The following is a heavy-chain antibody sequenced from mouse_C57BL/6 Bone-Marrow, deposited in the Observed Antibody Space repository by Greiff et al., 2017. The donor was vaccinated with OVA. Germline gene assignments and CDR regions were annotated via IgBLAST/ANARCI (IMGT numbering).Heavy chain of an antibody. CDR3: KSSYYSNPFAY. V-gene: IGHV14-4*01. CDR1: GFNIKDDY. Sequence: VQLKESGAELVRPGASVKLSCTASGFNIKDDYMHWVKQRPEQGLEWIGWIDPENGDTEYASKFQGKATITADTSSNTAYLQLSSLTSEDTAVYYCKSSYYSNPFAYWGQGTLVTVSA. D-gene: IGHD2-5*01. CDR2: IDPENGDT. J-gene: IGHJ3*01.